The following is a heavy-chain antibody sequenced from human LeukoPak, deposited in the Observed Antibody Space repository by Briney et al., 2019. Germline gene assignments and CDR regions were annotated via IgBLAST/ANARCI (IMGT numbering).Heavy chain of an antibody. CDR3: ARALESST. Sequence: GGSLRLSCAASGLTFSSNVMTWVRQAPGKGLEWVSSISASGGNTYYADSVKGRFTSSRNNSKNTFYLQMNNPRAEDTAVYYCARALESSTWGQGTLVTVSS. CDR2: ISASGGNT. V-gene: IGHV3-23*01. D-gene: IGHD2-15*01. J-gene: IGHJ5*02. CDR1: GLTFSSNV.